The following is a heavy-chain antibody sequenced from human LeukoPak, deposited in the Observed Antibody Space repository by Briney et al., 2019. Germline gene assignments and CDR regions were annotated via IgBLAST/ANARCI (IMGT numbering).Heavy chain of an antibody. CDR1: GFPFSSYW. D-gene: IGHD2-2*01. Sequence: QPGGSLRLSCAASGFPFSSYWMSWVRQAPGKGLEWVANIKQDGSEKYYVDSVKGRFTISRDNAKNSLYLQMNSLGAEDTAVYYCARDDCSSISCYHNWFDPWGQGTLVTVSS. J-gene: IGHJ5*02. CDR2: IKQDGSEK. CDR3: ARDDCSSISCYHNWFDP. V-gene: IGHV3-7*01.